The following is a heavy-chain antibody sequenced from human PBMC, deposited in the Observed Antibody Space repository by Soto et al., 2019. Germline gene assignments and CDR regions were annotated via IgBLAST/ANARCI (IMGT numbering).Heavy chain of an antibody. CDR2: ISGSSDSI. CDR1: GFTFHDYA. J-gene: IGHJ5*02. CDR3: AKDIGSVWYSGRFDP. D-gene: IGHD6-19*01. Sequence: EVQLVESGGGLVQPGRSLRLSCTASGFTFHDYAMHWVRQAPGKGLEWVSGISGSSDSIGYADSVKGRFTISRDNAKNSLYLQMNSLRPEDTAFYYCAKDIGSVWYSGRFDPWGQGTLVTVSS. V-gene: IGHV3-9*01.